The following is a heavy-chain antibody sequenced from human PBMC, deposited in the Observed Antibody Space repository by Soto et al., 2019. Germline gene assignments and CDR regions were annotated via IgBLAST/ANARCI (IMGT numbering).Heavy chain of an antibody. V-gene: IGHV1-46*03. CDR3: ATGGGSIAAAADAFDI. D-gene: IGHD6-13*01. CDR2: INPSGGST. J-gene: IGHJ3*02. CDR1: GYTFTSYY. Sequence: EASVKVSCKASGYTFTSYYMHWVRQAPGQGLEWMGIINPSGGSTSYAQKFQGRVTMTRDTSTSTVYMELSSLRSEDTALYYCATGGGSIAAAADAFDIWGQGTMVTVSS.